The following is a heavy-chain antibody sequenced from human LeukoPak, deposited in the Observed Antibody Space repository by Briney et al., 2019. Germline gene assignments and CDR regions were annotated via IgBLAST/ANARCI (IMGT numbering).Heavy chain of an antibody. CDR1: GGSFSGYY. V-gene: IGHV3-23*01. Sequence: PSETLSLTCAVYGGSFSGYYWSWVRQAPGKGLEWVSAISGSGGSTYYADSVKGRFTISRDNSKNTLYLQMNSLRAEDTAVYYCAKDLTYGLAARGAVDYWGQGTLVTVSS. D-gene: IGHD6-6*01. J-gene: IGHJ4*02. CDR3: AKDLTYGLAARGAVDY. CDR2: ISGSGGST.